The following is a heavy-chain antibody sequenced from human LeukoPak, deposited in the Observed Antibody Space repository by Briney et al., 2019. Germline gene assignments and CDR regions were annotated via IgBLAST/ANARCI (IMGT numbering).Heavy chain of an antibody. D-gene: IGHD2-15*01. CDR3: ARDRASGRSGFDY. Sequence: PGGSLRLSCAASGFTLSNHWMTWVRQVPGRGPEWVANVNRDGSETYYLDSVKGRFTISRDNAKNSLDLQMNSLRDEDTAVYYCARDRASGRSGFDYWGQGTLVTVSS. V-gene: IGHV3-7*01. J-gene: IGHJ4*02. CDR2: VNRDGSET. CDR1: GFTLSNHW.